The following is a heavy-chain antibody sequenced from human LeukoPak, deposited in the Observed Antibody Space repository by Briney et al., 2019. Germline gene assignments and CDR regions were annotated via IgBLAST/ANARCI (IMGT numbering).Heavy chain of an antibody. Sequence: ASVKVSCKAPGYTFTGYYLHWVRQAPGQGLEWMGWINPNSSDTGNAEKFQGRVTMTRDTSISTAYMELSRLRSDDTAVYYCARDGPSMVPDYDYWGQGTLVTVSS. V-gene: IGHV1-2*02. J-gene: IGHJ4*02. CDR2: INPNSSDT. D-gene: IGHD3-10*01. CDR1: GYTFTGYY. CDR3: ARDGPSMVPDYDY.